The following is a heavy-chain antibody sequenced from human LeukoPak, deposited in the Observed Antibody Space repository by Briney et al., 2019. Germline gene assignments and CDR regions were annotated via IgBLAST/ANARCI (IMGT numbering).Heavy chain of an antibody. D-gene: IGHD6-19*01. V-gene: IGHV3-30-3*01. J-gene: IGHJ6*02. CDR3: ARTNEAVAAPQSTSYYGMDV. CDR1: GFTFSSYA. Sequence: PGGSLRLSCAASGFTFSSYAMHWVRQAPGKGLEWVAVTSYDGSNKYYADSVKGRFTISRDNSKNTLYLQMNSLRAEDTAVYYCARTNEAVAAPQSTSYYGMDVWGQGTTVTVCS. CDR2: TSYDGSNK.